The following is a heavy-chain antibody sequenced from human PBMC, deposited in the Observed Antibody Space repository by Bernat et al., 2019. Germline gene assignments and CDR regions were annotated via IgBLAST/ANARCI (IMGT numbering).Heavy chain of an antibody. Sequence: INNYYWNWIRQPPGKGLEWIGYVHSSGTTNYNPSLTSRVTISVDTSKNRFSLKLTSVTAGDTAVYYFARLREVTPDRYYFDYWG. J-gene: IGHJ4*01. CDR1: INNYY. V-gene: IGHV4-59*08. CDR2: VHSSGTT. CDR3: ARLREVTPDRYYFDY.